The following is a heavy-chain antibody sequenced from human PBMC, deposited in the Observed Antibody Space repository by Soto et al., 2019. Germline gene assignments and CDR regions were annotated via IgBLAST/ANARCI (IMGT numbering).Heavy chain of an antibody. J-gene: IGHJ5*02. Sequence: GESLKISCAASGFTFSSYGMHWVRQAPGKGLEWVAVISYDGSNKYYADSVKGRFTISRDNSKNTLYLQMNSLRAEDTAVYYCAKDRDSSSFDPWGQGTLVTVSS. CDR3: AKDRDSSSFDP. V-gene: IGHV3-30*18. D-gene: IGHD6-13*01. CDR2: ISYDGSNK. CDR1: GFTFSSYG.